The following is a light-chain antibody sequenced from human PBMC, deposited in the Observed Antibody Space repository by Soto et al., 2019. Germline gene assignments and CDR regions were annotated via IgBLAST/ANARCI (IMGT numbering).Light chain of an antibody. CDR3: QHYGSSPT. V-gene: IGKV3-20*01. Sequence: EIVMTQSPATLSVSPGERATLSCRASQSVSSNFAWYQQPPGQAPSLLIYGASSRATGIPDSFSSGAATTVSPPTISRQQHEDAAVYYYQHYGSSPTFGQGTKMDNK. CDR1: QSVSSN. CDR2: GAS. J-gene: IGKJ1*01.